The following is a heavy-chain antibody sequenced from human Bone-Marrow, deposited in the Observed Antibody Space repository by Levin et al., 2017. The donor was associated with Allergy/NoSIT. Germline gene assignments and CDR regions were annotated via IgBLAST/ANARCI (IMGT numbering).Heavy chain of an antibody. D-gene: IGHD2-2*01. CDR2: ISGSGGST. J-gene: IGHJ6*04. CDR1: GFTFSSYA. V-gene: IGHV3-23*01. Sequence: GGSLRLSCAASGFTFSSYAMSWVRQAPGKGLEWVSAISGSGGSTYYADSVKGRFTISRDNSKNTLYRQMNSLRAEDTAVYYCAKDGGVVPDYYYYYYGMDVWGKGTTVTVSS. CDR3: AKDGGVVPDYYYYYYGMDV.